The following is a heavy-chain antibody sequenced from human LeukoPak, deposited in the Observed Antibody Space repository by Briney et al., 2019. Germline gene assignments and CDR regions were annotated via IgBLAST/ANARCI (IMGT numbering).Heavy chain of an antibody. CDR2: ISASAAMT. CDR3: AKDRSIGTYYTFDH. J-gene: IGHJ4*02. D-gene: IGHD1-26*01. Sequence: GGSLRLSCEASGFTFNNYVMNWVRQAPGKGLEWVSSISASAAMTYYADSVEGRFTVSRDNSNNRLYLQMSGLTAADTAVYYCAKDRSIGTYYTFDHWGQGTLVTVSS. CDR1: GFTFNNYV. V-gene: IGHV3-23*01.